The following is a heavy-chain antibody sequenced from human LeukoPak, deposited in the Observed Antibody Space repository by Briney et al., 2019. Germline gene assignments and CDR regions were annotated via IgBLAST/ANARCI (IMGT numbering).Heavy chain of an antibody. D-gene: IGHD5-12*01. V-gene: IGHV1-46*01. J-gene: IGHJ4*02. CDR1: GYTFTNYY. CDR3: ARGRRYSGYDAFGY. Sequence: ASVKVSCKASGYTFTNYYMHWVRQAPGQGLEWMGMISPSGASTSYAQKFQGRVTMTRNTSISTAYMELSSLRSEDTAVYYCARGRRYSGYDAFGYWGQGTLVTVSS. CDR2: ISPSGAST.